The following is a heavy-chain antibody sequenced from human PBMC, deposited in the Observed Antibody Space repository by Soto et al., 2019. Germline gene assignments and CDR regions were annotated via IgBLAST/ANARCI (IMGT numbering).Heavy chain of an antibody. CDR2: INHSGTT. D-gene: IGHD1-1*01. V-gene: IGHV4-34*01. Sequence: SETLSPTCVVYGGSFSGYQWNWIRQSPGQGLEWIGEINHSGTTKYNPSLESRINLSVDTSKKRFSLKMFSVTAADTAIYYCARGWRFDPWGQGTQVTVSS. CDR1: GGSFSGYQ. CDR3: ARGWRFDP. J-gene: IGHJ5*02.